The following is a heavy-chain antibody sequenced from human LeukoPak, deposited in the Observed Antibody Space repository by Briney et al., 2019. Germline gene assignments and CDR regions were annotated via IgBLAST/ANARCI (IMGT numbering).Heavy chain of an antibody. Sequence: GGSLRLSCAGSGFIFNNYAMHWVRQPPGKGLEWVSGISWNSGSIDYADSVKGRFTISRDNAKNSLYLQINSLRVEDTAFYYCAKDNRRHYTSGPNPDSLHWGQGALVTVSS. CDR1: GFIFNNYA. D-gene: IGHD6-19*01. CDR2: ISWNSGSI. V-gene: IGHV3-9*01. J-gene: IGHJ4*02. CDR3: AKDNRRHYTSGPNPDSLH.